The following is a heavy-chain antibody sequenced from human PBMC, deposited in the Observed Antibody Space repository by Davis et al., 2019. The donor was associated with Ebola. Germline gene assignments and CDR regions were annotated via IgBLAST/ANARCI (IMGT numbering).Heavy chain of an antibody. Sequence: SETLSLTCAVYGGSFSGYYWSWIRQPPGKGLEWIGEINHSGSTNYNPSLKSRVTISVDTSKNQFSLKLSSVTAADTAVYYCARLVVPAAIPGWGGWFDPWGQGTLVTVSA. V-gene: IGHV4-34*01. D-gene: IGHD2-2*02. J-gene: IGHJ5*02. CDR1: GGSFSGYY. CDR2: INHSGST. CDR3: ARLVVPAAIPGWGGWFDP.